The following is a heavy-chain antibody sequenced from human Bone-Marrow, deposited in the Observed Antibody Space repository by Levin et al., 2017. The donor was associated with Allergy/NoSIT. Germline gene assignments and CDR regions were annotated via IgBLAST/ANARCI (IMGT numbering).Heavy chain of an antibody. Sequence: GGSLRLSCAASGFTFSSYAMSWVRQAPGKGLEWVSAISGSGGSTYYADSVKGRFTISRDNSKNTLYLQMNSLRAEDTAVYYCAKADGDFSYYYYMDGWGKGTTVTVSS. V-gene: IGHV3-23*01. CDR1: GFTFSSYA. J-gene: IGHJ6*03. D-gene: IGHD4-17*01. CDR3: AKADGDFSYYYYMDG. CDR2: ISGSGGST.